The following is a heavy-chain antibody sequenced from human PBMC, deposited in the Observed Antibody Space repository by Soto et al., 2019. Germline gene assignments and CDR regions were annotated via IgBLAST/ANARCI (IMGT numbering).Heavy chain of an antibody. CDR2: INQDVSVK. CDR1: GFTFRSYW. V-gene: IGHV3-7*01. Sequence: HPGGSLRLSCAASGFTFRSYWMSWVRQAPGKGLEWVANINQDVSVKYSVDSVKGRFTISRDNAKNSLYLQMNSLRAEDTAVYYCAKVSYQSWSIDYWGQGTLVTVSS. D-gene: IGHD6-13*01. J-gene: IGHJ4*02. CDR3: AKVSYQSWSIDY.